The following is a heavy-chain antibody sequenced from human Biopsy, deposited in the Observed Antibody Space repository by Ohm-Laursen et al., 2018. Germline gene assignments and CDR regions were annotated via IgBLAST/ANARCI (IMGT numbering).Heavy chain of an antibody. Sequence: SDTLSLTCTVSGGSISGFSWSWIRQAPGKGLEWIGYISYSRDTNYNPSLKSRITISVDTSKNQFSLKLTSVTAADTAVYYCAKHGSGWTGDDAFHIWGQGTMATASS. CDR2: ISYSRDT. J-gene: IGHJ3*02. CDR1: GGSISGFS. V-gene: IGHV4-59*08. CDR3: AKHGSGWTGDDAFHI. D-gene: IGHD6-19*01.